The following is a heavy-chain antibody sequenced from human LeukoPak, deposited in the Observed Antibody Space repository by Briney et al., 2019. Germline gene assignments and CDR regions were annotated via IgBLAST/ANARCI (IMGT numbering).Heavy chain of an antibody. Sequence: ASVKVSCKASGYTFSGYSMHWVRQAPGQGLEWMGRINPNSGVTYYAQKFQGRVTMTSDTSITTAYMELSSLTSDDTATYYCARDASNWSAFDSWGQGTLDIVSS. D-gene: IGHD1-20*01. CDR3: ARDASNWSAFDS. CDR2: INPNSGVT. CDR1: GYTFSGYS. J-gene: IGHJ5*01. V-gene: IGHV1-2*06.